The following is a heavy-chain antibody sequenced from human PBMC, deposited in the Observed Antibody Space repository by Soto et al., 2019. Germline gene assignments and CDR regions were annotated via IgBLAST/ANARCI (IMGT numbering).Heavy chain of an antibody. J-gene: IGHJ4*02. CDR3: ARAHYSSGWNYFDY. Sequence: QVQLQESGPGLVKPSETLSLTYTVSGGSISSYYWSWIRQPAGKGLEWIGRIYTSGSTNYNPSLKSRVTMSVDTSKNQFSLKLSSVTAADTAVYYCARAHYSSGWNYFDYWGQGTLVTVSS. V-gene: IGHV4-4*07. D-gene: IGHD6-19*01. CDR2: IYTSGST. CDR1: GGSISSYY.